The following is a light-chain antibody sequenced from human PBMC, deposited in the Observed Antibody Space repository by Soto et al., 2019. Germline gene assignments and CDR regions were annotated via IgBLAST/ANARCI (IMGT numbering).Light chain of an antibody. V-gene: IGLV2-8*01. CDR3: SAHGGTNPYV. CDR2: DVN. J-gene: IGLJ1*01. Sequence: QSALTQPPSASGSPGQSVAISCTGTASDIGGYTFVSWYQQHPGKAPKHLIYDVNKRPSGVLDRFSGSKSGNTASLTVSGLQAEDEADYYCSAHGGTNPYVFGTGTKLTVL. CDR1: ASDIGGYTF.